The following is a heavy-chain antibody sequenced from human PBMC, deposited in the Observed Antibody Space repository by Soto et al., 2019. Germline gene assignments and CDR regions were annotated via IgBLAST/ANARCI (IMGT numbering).Heavy chain of an antibody. CDR2: MNPNSGNT. CDR1: GYTFTSYD. V-gene: IGHV1-8*01. Sequence: ASVKVSCKASGYTFTSYDINWVRQATGQGLEWMGWMNPNSGNTGYAQKFQGRVTMTRSTSINTAYMELSSLRSEDTAVYYCARGGYYYDSSAYYRPFDYWGQGTLVTASS. D-gene: IGHD3-22*01. J-gene: IGHJ4*02. CDR3: ARGGYYYDSSAYYRPFDY.